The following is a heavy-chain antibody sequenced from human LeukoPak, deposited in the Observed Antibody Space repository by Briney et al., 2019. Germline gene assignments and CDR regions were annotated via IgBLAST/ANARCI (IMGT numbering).Heavy chain of an antibody. CDR1: GFTFSSYA. CDR3: AKAPPRNSWLTNDY. CDR2: ISSTSATI. Sequence: PGVSLRLSCAASGFTFSSYAMNWVRQAPGKGLEWVSYISSTSATIYYADSVKGRFTIPRDNAKNSLYLQMNSLTDEDSAVYYCAKAPPRNSWLTNDYWGQGTLVTVSS. D-gene: IGHD6-13*01. J-gene: IGHJ4*02. V-gene: IGHV3-48*02.